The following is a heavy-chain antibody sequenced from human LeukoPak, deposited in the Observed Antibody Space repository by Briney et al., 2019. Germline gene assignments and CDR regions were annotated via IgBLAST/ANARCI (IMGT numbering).Heavy chain of an antibody. D-gene: IGHD6-13*01. V-gene: IGHV4-39*01. CDR2: IYYSGST. CDR1: GASFSSSTYY. CDR3: ARHAGGITATGTRPFDY. J-gene: IGHJ4*02. Sequence: SETLSLTCTVSGASFSSSTYYWGWIRQSPGKGLEWIGSIYYSGSTYYSPSLKSRVTMSVDTSKNQFSLKLSSVTAADTAVYYCARHAGGITATGTRPFDYWGQGTLVTVSS.